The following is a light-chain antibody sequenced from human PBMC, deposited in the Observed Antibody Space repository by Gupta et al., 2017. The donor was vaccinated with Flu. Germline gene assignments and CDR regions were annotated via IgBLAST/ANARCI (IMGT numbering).Light chain of an antibody. V-gene: IGKV3-15*01. Sequence: EIVLTQSPATLSVSPGERVTLSCRASQSISTNLAWYQQKPGQAPRLLIHGAFTRATGTPARFTGSGYGTEFTLTISSLQSEDFGLYFCQQYNSWPPVTFGGGTKVEIK. J-gene: IGKJ4*01. CDR2: GAF. CDR3: QQYNSWPPVT. CDR1: QSISTN.